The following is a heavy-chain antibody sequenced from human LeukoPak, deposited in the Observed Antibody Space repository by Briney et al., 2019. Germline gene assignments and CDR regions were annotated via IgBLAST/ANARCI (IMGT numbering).Heavy chain of an antibody. D-gene: IGHD6-19*01. V-gene: IGHV4-61*01. CDR2: IYYSGST. CDR3: ARGSGWFYY. J-gene: IGHJ4*02. CDR1: GYSISSGYY. Sequence: SETLSLTCTVSGYSISSGYYWSWIRQPPGKGLEWIGYIYYSGSTNYNPSLKSRVTISVDTSKNQVSLKLSSVTAADTAVYYCARGSGWFYYWGQGTLVTVSS.